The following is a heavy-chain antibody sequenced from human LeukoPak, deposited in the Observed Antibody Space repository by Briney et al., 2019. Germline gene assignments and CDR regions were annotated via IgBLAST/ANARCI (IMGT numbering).Heavy chain of an antibody. CDR3: ATSTVTMWEGPWDI. D-gene: IGHD4-17*01. CDR1: GGTFSSNA. J-gene: IGHJ3*02. CDR2: IIPILGVP. V-gene: IGHV1-69*04. Sequence: ASVKVSCKASGGTFSSNAVSWVRQAPGQGLEWMGKIIPILGVPNYAQRFQGTVTITADKSTSTAYMELSSLRSADTAVYYCATSTVTMWEGPWDIWGPGTTVTVSS.